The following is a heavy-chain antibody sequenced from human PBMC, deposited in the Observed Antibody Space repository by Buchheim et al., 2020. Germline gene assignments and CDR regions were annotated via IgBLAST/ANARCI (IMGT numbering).Heavy chain of an antibody. V-gene: IGHV4-34*01. D-gene: IGHD2-15*01. Sequence: QVQLQQWGAGLLKPSETLSLTCAVYGGSFSGYHWSWIRQPPGKGLEWIGEINHSGSTNYNPSLKSRVTISVDTSKNQVSLKLSSVTAADTAVYYCASRGGYHYYYGMDVWGQGTT. CDR1: GGSFSGYH. CDR2: INHSGST. CDR3: ASRGGYHYYYGMDV. J-gene: IGHJ6*02.